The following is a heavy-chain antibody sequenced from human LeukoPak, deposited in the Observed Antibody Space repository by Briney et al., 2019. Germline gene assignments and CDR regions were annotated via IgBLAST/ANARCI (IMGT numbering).Heavy chain of an antibody. CDR3: ATSSGWYETVDY. J-gene: IGHJ4*02. CDR2: INPNSGGT. V-gene: IGHV1-2*02. CDR1: GGTFSSYA. Sequence: ASVKVSCEASGGTFSSYAISWVRQAPGQGLEWMGWINPNSGGTNYAQKFQGRVTMTRDTSISTAYMELSRLRSDDTAVYYCATSSGWYETVDYWGQGTLVTVSP. D-gene: IGHD6-19*01.